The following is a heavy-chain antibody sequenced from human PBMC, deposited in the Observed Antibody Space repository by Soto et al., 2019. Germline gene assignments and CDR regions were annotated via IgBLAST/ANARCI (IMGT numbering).Heavy chain of an antibody. Sequence: EVQLVETGGGLIQPGGSLRLSCAASGFTVSSNYMSWVRQAPGKGLEWVSVIYSGGSTYYADSVKGRFTIYRDNSKNTLYLQMNSLRAEDTAVYYCARVEMATMCFDYWGQGTLVTVSS. CDR2: IYSGGST. CDR1: GFTVSSNY. D-gene: IGHD5-12*01. J-gene: IGHJ4*02. CDR3: ARVEMATMCFDY. V-gene: IGHV3-53*02.